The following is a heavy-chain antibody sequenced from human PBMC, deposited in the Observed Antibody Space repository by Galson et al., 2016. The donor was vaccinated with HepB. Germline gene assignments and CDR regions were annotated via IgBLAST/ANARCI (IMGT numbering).Heavy chain of an antibody. Sequence: SVKVSCKASGYTFIGYAMHWVRQAPGQRLEWMGWINVGDGNTKYSQKFQGRVTFTRDRSASTAYMELSSLTSEDTAVYYCARGPYIGASARSREAQYWGQGTLVTVSS. V-gene: IGHV1-3*01. CDR2: INVGDGNT. CDR3: ARGPYIGASARSREAQY. CDR1: GYTFIGYA. D-gene: IGHD6-6*01. J-gene: IGHJ1*01.